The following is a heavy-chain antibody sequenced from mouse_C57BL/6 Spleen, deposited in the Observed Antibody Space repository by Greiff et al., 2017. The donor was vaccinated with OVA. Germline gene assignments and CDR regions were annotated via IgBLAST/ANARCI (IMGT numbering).Heavy chain of an antibody. CDR2: IDPSDSYT. J-gene: IGHJ4*01. Sequence: VQLQQPGAELVKPGASVKLSCKASGYTFTSYWMQWVKQRPGQGLEWIGEIDPSDSYTNYNQKFKGKATVTVDTSSSTAYMQLSSLTSEDSAVYYCARGLNYYAMDYWGQGTSVTVSS. D-gene: IGHD6-2*01. CDR3: ARGLNYYAMDY. V-gene: IGHV1-50*01. CDR1: GYTFTSYW.